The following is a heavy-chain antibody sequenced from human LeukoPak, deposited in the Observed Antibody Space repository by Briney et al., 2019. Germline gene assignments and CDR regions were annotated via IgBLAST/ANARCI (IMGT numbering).Heavy chain of an antibody. J-gene: IGHJ4*02. CDR2: ISGSGSTI. Sequence: GGSLRLSCAASGYIFSDYFIRWIRQAPGKGLEWVSHISGSGSTIYYADSVKGRVTIARDNARNTLYLQMNSLRAEDSAVYYCARALARYFDSWGQGTLVTVST. V-gene: IGHV3-11*01. CDR1: GYIFSDYF. D-gene: IGHD3-9*01. CDR3: ARALARYFDS.